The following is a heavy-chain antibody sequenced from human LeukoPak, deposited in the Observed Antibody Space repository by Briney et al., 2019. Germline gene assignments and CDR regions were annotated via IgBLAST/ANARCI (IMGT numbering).Heavy chain of an antibody. CDR3: ANLPTGKY. Sequence: PGGSLRLSCAASGFTVSSNYMSWVRQAPGKGLEWVSVIYSGGSAYYADSLKGRFTISRDNSKNTLYLQMNSLTAEDTAVYYCANLPTGKYWGQETLVTVSS. V-gene: IGHV3-53*01. D-gene: IGHD2-8*02. CDR2: IYSGGSA. J-gene: IGHJ4*02. CDR1: GFTVSSNY.